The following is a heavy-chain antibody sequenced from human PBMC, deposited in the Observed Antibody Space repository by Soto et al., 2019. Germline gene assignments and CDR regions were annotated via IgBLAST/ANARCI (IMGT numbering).Heavy chain of an antibody. V-gene: IGHV5-51*01. Sequence: PGESLKISCEASGYTFTDNWIAWVRQMPGKGLEWMGMIFPADSDAKYRPSLQGQVTFSVDKSINTAYLQWSNLKASDTAIYYCARQGAWCTNGVCPLGYYGMDVWGQGTTVTVSS. CDR1: GYTFTDNW. D-gene: IGHD2-8*01. CDR2: IFPADSDA. CDR3: ARQGAWCTNGVCPLGYYGMDV. J-gene: IGHJ6*02.